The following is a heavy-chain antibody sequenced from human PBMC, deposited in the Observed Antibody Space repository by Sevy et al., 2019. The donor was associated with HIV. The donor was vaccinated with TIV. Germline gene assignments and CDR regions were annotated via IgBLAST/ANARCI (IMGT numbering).Heavy chain of an antibody. J-gene: IGHJ4*02. V-gene: IGHV4-39*01. CDR3: ARLGIAVAGYFDY. D-gene: IGHD6-19*01. Sequence: SETLSLTCTVSGVSISRSSYDWGWIRQPPGKGLEWIGSIYHSGSTYYNPSLKSRVIISVDTSKNQFALNLRSVTAADTAVYYCARLGIAVAGYFDYWGQGTLVTVSS. CDR2: IYHSGST. CDR1: GVSISRSSYD.